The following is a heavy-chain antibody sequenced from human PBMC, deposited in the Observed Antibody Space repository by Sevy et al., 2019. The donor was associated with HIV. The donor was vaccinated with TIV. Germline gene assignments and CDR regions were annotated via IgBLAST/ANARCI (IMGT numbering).Heavy chain of an antibody. Sequence: PSLKVSCKASGGTFSSYGISWVRQAPGQGLEWMGGIIPILGTVNYAQKFQGRVTITADESTKTAYMELSSLRSEDTAVYYCARGGGNGWYYFDYWGQETLVTVSS. CDR3: ARGGGNGWYYFDY. CDR1: GGTFSSYG. D-gene: IGHD6-19*01. V-gene: IGHV1-69*13. CDR2: IIPILGTV. J-gene: IGHJ4*02.